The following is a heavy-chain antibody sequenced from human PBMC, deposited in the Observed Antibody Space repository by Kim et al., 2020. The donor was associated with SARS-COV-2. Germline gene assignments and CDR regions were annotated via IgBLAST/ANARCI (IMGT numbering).Heavy chain of an antibody. D-gene: IGHD1-26*01. CDR2: ISSSSSYI. Sequence: GGSLRLSCAASGFTFSSYSMNWVRQAPGKGLEWVSSISSSSSYIYYADSVKGRFTISRDNAKNSRYLQMNSLRAEDTAVDYCESFSELYWFDPWGQGTLVTVSS. CDR1: GFTFSSYS. J-gene: IGHJ5*02. CDR3: ESFSELYWFDP. V-gene: IGHV3-21*01.